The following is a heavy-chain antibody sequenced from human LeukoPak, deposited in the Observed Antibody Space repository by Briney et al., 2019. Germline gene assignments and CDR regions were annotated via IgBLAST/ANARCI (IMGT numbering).Heavy chain of an antibody. V-gene: IGHV1-69*04. Sequence: GASVKVSCKASGGTFSSYAISWVRQAPGQGLEWMGRIIPILGIANYAQKFQGRVTITADKSTSTAYMELSSLRSEDTAVYYCARDGDYYDSSGYSNPYYYYGMDVWGQGTTVTVSS. CDR1: GGTFSSYA. J-gene: IGHJ6*02. CDR2: IIPILGIA. D-gene: IGHD3-22*01. CDR3: ARDGDYYDSSGYSNPYYYYGMDV.